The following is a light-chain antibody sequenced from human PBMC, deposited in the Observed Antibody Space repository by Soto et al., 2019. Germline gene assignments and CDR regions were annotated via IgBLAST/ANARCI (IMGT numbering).Light chain of an antibody. CDR2: RSD. CDR1: SSNIGSNH. CDR3: QSYDSSLSGAV. J-gene: IGLJ1*01. Sequence: QSVLTQSPSASGTPGQRVIIACSGSSSNIGSNHVNWYRHLPGAAPKLLIFRSDQRPSGVPDRFSGSKSGTTASLAISGLQSGDEADYYCQSYDSSLSGAVFGTGTKLTVL. V-gene: IGLV1-44*01.